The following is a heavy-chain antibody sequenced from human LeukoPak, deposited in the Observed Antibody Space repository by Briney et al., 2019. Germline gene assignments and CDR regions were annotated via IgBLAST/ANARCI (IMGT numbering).Heavy chain of an antibody. V-gene: IGHV1-69*13. Sequence: SVKVSRKASGGALKGYAINWVRQAPGQGLEWMGGSNPIFGTTNFAPKFQGRVTIAADESTSTAYMELTSLKSEDTAVYYCARGTTVTTAVLVPNDAFDIWGQGTMVTVSS. D-gene: IGHD4-17*01. J-gene: IGHJ3*02. CDR3: ARGTTVTTAVLVPNDAFDI. CDR2: SNPIFGTT. CDR1: GGALKGYA.